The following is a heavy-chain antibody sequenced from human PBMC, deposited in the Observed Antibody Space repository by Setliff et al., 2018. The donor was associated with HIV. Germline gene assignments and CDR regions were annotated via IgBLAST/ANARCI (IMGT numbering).Heavy chain of an antibody. CDR2: ISTYRDER. Sequence: ASVKVSCKPSGYTFTTYGLSWVRQAPGQGLEWMGWISTYRDERSYAQNLQGRVTMTTDTSTSTAYMELRSLRFDDTAVYYCARDVEHMMDVWGQGTTVTVSS. CDR3: ARDVEHMMDV. CDR1: GYTFTTYG. J-gene: IGHJ6*02. V-gene: IGHV1-18*01.